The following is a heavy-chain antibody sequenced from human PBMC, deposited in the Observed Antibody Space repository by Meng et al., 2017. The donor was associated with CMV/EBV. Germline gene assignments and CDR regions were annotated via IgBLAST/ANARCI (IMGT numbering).Heavy chain of an antibody. CDR1: GGSISSSSYY. D-gene: IGHD7-27*01. V-gene: IGHV4-39*01. Sequence: SETLSLTCTVSGGSISSSSYYWGWIRQPPGKGLEWIGSIYYSGSTYYNPSLKSRVTISVDTSKNQFSLKPSSVTAADTAVYYCARGTANWGLYFDYWGQGTLVTVSS. CDR3: ARGTANWGLYFDY. CDR2: IYYSGST. J-gene: IGHJ4*02.